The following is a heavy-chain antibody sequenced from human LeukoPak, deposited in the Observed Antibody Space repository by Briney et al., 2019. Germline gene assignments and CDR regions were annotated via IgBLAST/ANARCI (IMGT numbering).Heavy chain of an antibody. Sequence: GGSLRLSCVASGFTFSSYWMTWVRQAPGKGLEWVANIKQDGSESYYVDSVQGRFTISRDNAKNSLYLQMNSLRVEDTALYYCARAFSGWSALDYWGQGTLVTVSS. J-gene: IGHJ4*02. CDR2: IKQDGSES. CDR1: GFTFSSYW. D-gene: IGHD6-19*01. CDR3: ARAFSGWSALDY. V-gene: IGHV3-7*01.